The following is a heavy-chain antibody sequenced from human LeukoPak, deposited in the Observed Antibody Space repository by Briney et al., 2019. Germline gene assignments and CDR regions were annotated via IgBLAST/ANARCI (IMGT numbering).Heavy chain of an antibody. CDR1: GFTFSGYY. Sequence: PGGSLRLSCAASGFTFSGYYMSWIRQAPGKGLEWVSYISSSGSTIYYADSVKGRFTISRDNAKNSLYLQMNSLRAEDTAVYYCARDGHNKYYDLWSGYPYYFDYWGQGTLVTVSS. CDR2: ISSSGSTI. J-gene: IGHJ4*02. D-gene: IGHD3-3*01. V-gene: IGHV3-11*01. CDR3: ARDGHNKYYDLWSGYPYYFDY.